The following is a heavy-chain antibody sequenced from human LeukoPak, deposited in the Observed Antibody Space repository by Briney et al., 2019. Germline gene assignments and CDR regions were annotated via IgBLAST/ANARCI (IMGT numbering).Heavy chain of an antibody. CDR2: ISYDGSNK. CDR1: GFTFSSYG. CDR3: AKDKRSGYSGYYGMDV. V-gene: IGHV3-30*18. Sequence: GGSLRLSCAASGFTFSSYGMHWVRQAPGKGLEWVAVISYDGSNKYYADSVKGRFTISRDNSKNTLYLQMNSLRAEDTAVYYCAKDKRSGYSGYYGMDVWSQGTTVTVSS. J-gene: IGHJ6*02. D-gene: IGHD5-12*01.